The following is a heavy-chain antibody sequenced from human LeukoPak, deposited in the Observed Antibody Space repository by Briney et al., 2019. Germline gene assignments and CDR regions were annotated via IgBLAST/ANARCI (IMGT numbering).Heavy chain of an antibody. CDR2: VNPSGDST. J-gene: IGHJ3*02. D-gene: IGHD5-24*01. V-gene: IGHV1-46*01. CDR3: ARVRDGYNDAYDI. Sequence: AASVKLSCKASGYTFRNYNIHWVRQDPGQGLEWMGIVNPSGDSTNYAQNFQGRVTMTGDTSTSTVYMELSSLRSEDTAVYYCARVRDGYNDAYDIWGQGTMVTVPS. CDR1: GYTFRNYN.